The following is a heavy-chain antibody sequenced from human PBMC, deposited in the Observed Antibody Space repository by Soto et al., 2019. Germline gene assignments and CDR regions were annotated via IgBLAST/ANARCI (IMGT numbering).Heavy chain of an antibody. CDR3: ARTCFYYYYYYGMDV. CDR1: GGSFSGYY. CDR2: INHSGST. V-gene: IGHV4-34*01. J-gene: IGHJ6*02. Sequence: QVQLQQWGAGLLKPSETLSLTCAVYGGSFSGYYWSWIRQPPGKGLEWIGEINHSGSTNYNPSLKSRVTISVDTSKNQFSLKLSSRAAPDTAVYYCARTCFYYYYYYGMDVWGQGTTVTVSS.